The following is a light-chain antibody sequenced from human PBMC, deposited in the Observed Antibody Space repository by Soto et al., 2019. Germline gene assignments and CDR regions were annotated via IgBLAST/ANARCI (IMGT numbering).Light chain of an antibody. CDR3: QSFGSSLSGYV. J-gene: IGLJ1*01. CDR1: SSNIGAGYD. Sequence: QSVLTQTPSVSGAPGQRVTISCTGRSSNIGAGYDVHWYQHLPGTAPKLLIYGTTNRPSGVPDRFSGSKSGISASLAITGLQAEDEADYYCQSFGSSLSGYVFGTGTKGTVL. V-gene: IGLV1-40*01. CDR2: GTT.